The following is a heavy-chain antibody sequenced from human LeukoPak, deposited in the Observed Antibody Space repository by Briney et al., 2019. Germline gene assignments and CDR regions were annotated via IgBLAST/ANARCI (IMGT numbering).Heavy chain of an antibody. Sequence: PGGSLRLSCAASGFTFSNYATRWVRQAPGKGLGWVSAISNSGDNTYYADSVKGRFTISRDNFKNTLYLQMNSLRAEDTAVYYCAKGVVVVAATHAFDIWGQGTMVTVSS. V-gene: IGHV3-23*01. CDR1: GFTFSNYA. J-gene: IGHJ3*02. D-gene: IGHD2-15*01. CDR2: ISNSGDNT. CDR3: AKGVVVVAATHAFDI.